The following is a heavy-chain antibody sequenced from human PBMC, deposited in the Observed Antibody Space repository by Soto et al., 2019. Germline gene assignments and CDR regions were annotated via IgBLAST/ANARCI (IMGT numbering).Heavy chain of an antibody. CDR1: GGTFSSYA. J-gene: IGHJ6*02. D-gene: IGHD6-25*01. V-gene: IGHV1-69*01. CDR3: ARGGVDYYYYGMDV. CDR2: IIPIFGTA. Sequence: QVQLVQSGAEVKKPGSSVKVSCKASGGTFSSYAISWVRQAPGQGLEWIGGIIPIFGTANYAQKFQGRVTITADESTSTAYMELSSLRSEDTAVYYCARGGVDYYYYGMDVWGQGTTVTVSS.